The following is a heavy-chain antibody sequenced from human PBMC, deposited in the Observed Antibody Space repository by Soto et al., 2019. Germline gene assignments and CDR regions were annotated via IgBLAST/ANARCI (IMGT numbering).Heavy chain of an antibody. CDR1: GYTFTNYD. J-gene: IGHJ6*02. D-gene: IGHD1-26*01. CDR2: MNPNSGNT. CDR3: ARSAGVRSVSPAV. Sequence: QVQLVQSGTEVKKPGASVKVSCKASGYTFTNYDINWVRQAPGQGLEWMGWMNPNSGNTGYAQKFQDRVTMTRNTSISTAYMELRSLRSEDTALYYCARSAGVRSVSPAVWGQGTTVTVSS. V-gene: IGHV1-8*01.